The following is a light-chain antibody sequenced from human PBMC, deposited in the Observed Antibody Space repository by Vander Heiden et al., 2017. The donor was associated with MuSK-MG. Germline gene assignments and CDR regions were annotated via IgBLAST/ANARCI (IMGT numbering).Light chain of an antibody. CDR1: QNINIY. J-gene: IGKJ1*01. CDR2: AAS. Sequence: GDRVTMTCRSSQNINIYINWYQQKPGKAPKVLIYAASRLESGVPSRFSGSGSGTDFTLTISSLQLEDFASYYCQQSYSVPWTFGPGTKVEIK. CDR3: QQSYSVPWT. V-gene: IGKV1-39*01.